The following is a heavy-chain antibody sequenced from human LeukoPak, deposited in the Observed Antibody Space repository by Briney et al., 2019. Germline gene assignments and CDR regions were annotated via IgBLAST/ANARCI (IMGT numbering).Heavy chain of an antibody. J-gene: IGHJ4*02. CDR2: INTDGSST. V-gene: IGHV3-74*01. Sequence: GGSLRLSCVVSGFTFSSHWMHWVRQAPGKGLVWVSRINTDGSSTNYADSVKGRFTISRDNAKNTLYLQMNSLRAEDTAVYYCARDPYYDYVWGSYREFDYWGQGTLVTVSS. CDR1: GFTFSSHW. CDR3: ARDPYYDYVWGSYREFDY. D-gene: IGHD3-16*02.